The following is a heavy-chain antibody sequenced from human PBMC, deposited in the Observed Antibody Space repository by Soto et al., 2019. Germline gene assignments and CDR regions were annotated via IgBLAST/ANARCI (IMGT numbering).Heavy chain of an antibody. CDR1: GDSVSSNSAA. Sequence: SQTLSLPCAISGDSVSSNSAAWNWIRQSPSRGLEWLGRTYYRSKWYNDYAVSVKSRITINPDTSKNQFSLQLNSVTPEDTAVYYCARDGPPGGYQLLQWYNWFDPWGQGTLATVPS. J-gene: IGHJ5*02. CDR2: TYYRSKWYN. CDR3: ARDGPPGGYQLLQWYNWFDP. D-gene: IGHD2-2*01. V-gene: IGHV6-1*01.